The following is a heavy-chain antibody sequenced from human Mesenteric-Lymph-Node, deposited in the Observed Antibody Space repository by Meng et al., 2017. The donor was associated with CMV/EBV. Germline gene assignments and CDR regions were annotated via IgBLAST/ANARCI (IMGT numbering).Heavy chain of an antibody. CDR2: INQDGSEK. D-gene: IGHD2-2*03. Sequence: GGSLRLSCAASGFTFSSYAMSWVRQAPGKGLEWVANINQDGSEKYYVDSVKGRFTISRDNAKNSLYLQMNSLRAEDTAVYYCARWIFDYWGQGTLVTVSS. CDR3: ARWIFDY. J-gene: IGHJ4*02. CDR1: GFTFSSYA. V-gene: IGHV3-7*01.